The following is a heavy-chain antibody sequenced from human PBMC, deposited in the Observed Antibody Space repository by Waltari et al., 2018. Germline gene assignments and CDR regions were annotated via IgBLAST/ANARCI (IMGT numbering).Heavy chain of an antibody. CDR2: SYTSGST. J-gene: IGHJ5*02. CDR1: GGPIRRSY. Sequence: QVQLQESGPGLVKPSQTLSLPCTVSGGPIRRSYWLWIRQPPGNGLEWIGYSYTSGSTNYNPSLKSRVTISVDTSKNQFSLKLSSVTAADTAVYYCAKGDWAHWFDTWGQGTLVTVSS. D-gene: IGHD2-21*01. CDR3: AKGDWAHWFDT. V-gene: IGHV4-4*09.